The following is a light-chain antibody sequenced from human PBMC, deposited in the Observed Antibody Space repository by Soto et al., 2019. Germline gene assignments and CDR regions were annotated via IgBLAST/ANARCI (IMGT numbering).Light chain of an antibody. J-gene: IGKJ1*01. V-gene: IGKV3-15*01. CDR3: QQYNNWPPGT. CDR1: QSVSSN. CDR2: GAS. Sequence: EIVMTQSPATLSVSPGERATLSCRASQSVSSNLDWYQQKPGQAPRLLIYGASTRATGIPARFSGSGSETEFTLTISSLQSEDFAVYYCQQYNNWPPGTFGQGTKVEIK.